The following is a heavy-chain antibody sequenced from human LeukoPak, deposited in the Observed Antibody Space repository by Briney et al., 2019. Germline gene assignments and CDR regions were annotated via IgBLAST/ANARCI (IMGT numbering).Heavy chain of an antibody. Sequence: SETLSLTCTVSGGSINSFYWGWIRQPPGKGLEWIGYVHYSGDTNYNPSLKSRATISVDTSKNQFSLNLNSVTAADTAVYYCARHRHGINFGYDYWGQGTLVTVSS. V-gene: IGHV4-59*08. CDR1: GGSINSFY. J-gene: IGHJ4*02. CDR3: ARHRHGINFGYDY. D-gene: IGHD5-18*01. CDR2: VHYSGDT.